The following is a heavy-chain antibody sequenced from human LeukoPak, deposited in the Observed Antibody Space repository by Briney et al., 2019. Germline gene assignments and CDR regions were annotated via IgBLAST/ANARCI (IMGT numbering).Heavy chain of an antibody. CDR3: ARAPRSDYDILTGYDTGYPLGGDDAFDI. D-gene: IGHD3-9*01. CDR2: IYYSGST. CDR1: GGSISSYY. Sequence: PSETLSLTCTVSGGSISSYYWSWIRQPPGKGLEWIGYIYYSGSTNYNPSLKSRVTISVDTSKNQFSLKLSSVTAADTAVYYCARAPRSDYDILTGYDTGYPLGGDDAFDIWGQGTMVTVSS. V-gene: IGHV4-59*01. J-gene: IGHJ3*02.